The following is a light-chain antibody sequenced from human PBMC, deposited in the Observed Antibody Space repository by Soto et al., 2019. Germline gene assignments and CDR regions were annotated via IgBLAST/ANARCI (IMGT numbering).Light chain of an antibody. CDR1: SSNIGSKY. J-gene: IGLJ1*01. V-gene: IGLV1-47*01. CDR2: RSN. CDR3: AAWDDSLSDPV. Sequence: QSVLTQPPSASGTPGQRVTISCSGSSSNIGSKYVYWFRQLPGTAPKLLIYRSNERPSGVPDRFSGSKSGTSASLAISGLRSEDEADYYCAAWDDSLSDPVFGTGTKVTVL.